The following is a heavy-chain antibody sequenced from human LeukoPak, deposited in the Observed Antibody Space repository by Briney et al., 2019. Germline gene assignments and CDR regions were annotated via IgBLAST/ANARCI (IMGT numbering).Heavy chain of an antibody. CDR1: GFTFSSYE. J-gene: IGHJ1*01. D-gene: IGHD6-19*01. CDR2: ISSSGSTI. CDR3: ASGAVAGRIGYFQH. V-gene: IGHV3-48*03. Sequence: GGSLRLSCAASGFTFSSYEMNWVRQAPGKGLEWVSYISSSGSTIYYADSVKGRFTISRDNAKNSLYLQMNSLRAEDTAVYYCASGAVAGRIGYFQHWGQGTLVTVSS.